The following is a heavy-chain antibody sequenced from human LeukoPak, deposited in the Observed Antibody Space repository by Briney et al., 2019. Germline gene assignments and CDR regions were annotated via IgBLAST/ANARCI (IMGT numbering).Heavy chain of an antibody. CDR1: GFTFSSNY. Sequence: GGSLRLSCAASGFTFSSNYMSWVRQAPGKGLEWVSVIYSGGSTYYADSVKGRFTISRDNSKNTLYLQMNSLRAEDTAVYYCARSIVGATGYGIFDYWGQGTLVTVS. CDR3: ARSIVGATGYGIFDY. D-gene: IGHD1-26*01. V-gene: IGHV3-53*01. J-gene: IGHJ4*02. CDR2: IYSGGST.